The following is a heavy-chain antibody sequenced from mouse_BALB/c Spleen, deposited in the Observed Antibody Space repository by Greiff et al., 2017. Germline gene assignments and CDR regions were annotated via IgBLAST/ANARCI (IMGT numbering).Heavy chain of an antibody. D-gene: IGHD1-1*01. Sequence: EVKLMESGGGLVQPGGSMKLSCVASGFTFSNYWMNWVRQSPEKGLEWVAEIRLKSNNYATHYAGSVKGRFTISRDDSKSSVYLQMHNLRAEDTGIYYCTRSESYYYGSRHFDVWGAGTTVTVSS. J-gene: IGHJ1*01. V-gene: IGHV6-6*02. CDR1: GFTFSNYW. CDR3: TRSESYYYGSRHFDV. CDR2: IRLKSNNYAT.